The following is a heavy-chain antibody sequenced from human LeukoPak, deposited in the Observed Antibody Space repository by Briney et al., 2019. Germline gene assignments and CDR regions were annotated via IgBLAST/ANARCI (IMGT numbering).Heavy chain of an antibody. CDR3: ARHDGSGSYYIFDY. CDR1: GYRFTSYW. CDR2: IYPGDSDT. D-gene: IGHD3-10*01. Sequence: GESLKISCKGSGYRFTSYWIAWVRQMPGKGLEWMGIIYPGDSDTRYSPSFQDQVTISADKSISTAYLQWRSLKASDTAVYYCARHDGSGSYYIFDYWGQGALVTVSS. V-gene: IGHV5-51*01. J-gene: IGHJ4*02.